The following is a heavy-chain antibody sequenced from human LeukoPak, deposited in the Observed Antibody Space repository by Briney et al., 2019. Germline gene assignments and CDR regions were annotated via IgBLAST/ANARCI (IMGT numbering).Heavy chain of an antibody. J-gene: IGHJ6*03. CDR3: AKDSPHYYMDV. CDR2: ISYDGSNK. Sequence: GGSLRLSCAASGFTFSSNGMHWVRQAPGKGLEWVGVISYDGSNKYYADSVKGRFTISRDNSKNTLYLQMNSLRAEDTAVYYCAKDSPHYYMDVWGKGTTVTVSS. V-gene: IGHV3-30*18. CDR1: GFTFSSNG.